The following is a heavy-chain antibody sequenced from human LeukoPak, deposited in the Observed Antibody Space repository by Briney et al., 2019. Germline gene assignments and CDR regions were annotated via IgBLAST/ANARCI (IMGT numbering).Heavy chain of an antibody. J-gene: IGHJ4*02. CDR3: AKRDAVTEFDY. Sequence: GGSLRLSCAASGFTFNNYDMHWVRQAPGKGLEWVTLIQPDGNDKYYADSVKGRFTVSRDNSKNTLYLQLNSLRAEDTAVYYCAKRDAVTEFDYWGQGTLVTVSS. CDR2: IQPDGNDK. V-gene: IGHV3-30*02. CDR1: GFTFNNYD. D-gene: IGHD2-21*02.